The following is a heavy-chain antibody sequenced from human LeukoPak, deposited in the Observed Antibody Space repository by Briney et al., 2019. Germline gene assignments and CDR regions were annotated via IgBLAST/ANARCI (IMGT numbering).Heavy chain of an antibody. D-gene: IGHD3-16*01. CDR3: AGFYYDYVWGSSNRYYFDY. CDR2: ISAYNGNT. V-gene: IGHV1-18*01. CDR1: GYTFTSYG. Sequence: ASVKVSCKASGYTFTSYGISWVRQAPGQGLEWMGWISAYNGNTNYAQKLQGRVTMTTDTSTSTAYMELRSLRSDDTAVYYCAGFYYDYVWGSSNRYYFDYWGQGTLVTVSS. J-gene: IGHJ4*02.